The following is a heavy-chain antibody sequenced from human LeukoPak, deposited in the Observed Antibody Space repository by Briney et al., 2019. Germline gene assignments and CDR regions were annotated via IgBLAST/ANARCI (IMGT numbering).Heavy chain of an antibody. D-gene: IGHD1-26*01. Sequence: GGSLRLSCAASGFTFSSYAMHWARQAPGKGLEWVAVISYDGSNKYYADSVKGRFTISRDNSKNTLYLQMNSLRAEDTAVYYCARGPYVGATTVDYFDYWGQGTLVTVSS. CDR2: ISYDGSNK. V-gene: IGHV3-30-3*01. CDR3: ARGPYVGATTVDYFDY. CDR1: GFTFSSYA. J-gene: IGHJ4*02.